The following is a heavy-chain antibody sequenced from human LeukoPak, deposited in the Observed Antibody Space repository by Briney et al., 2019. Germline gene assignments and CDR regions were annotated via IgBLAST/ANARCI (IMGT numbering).Heavy chain of an antibody. CDR3: ARAPVLLWFGELLSLDY. CDR2: ISAYNGNT. Sequence: ASVKVSCKASGYTFTSYGISWVRQAPGQGLEWMGWISAYNGNTNYAQKLQGRVTMTTDTSTSTAYMELRSLRSDDTAVDYCARAPVLLWFGELLSLDYWGQGTLVTVSS. V-gene: IGHV1-18*04. D-gene: IGHD3-10*01. CDR1: GYTFTSYG. J-gene: IGHJ4*02.